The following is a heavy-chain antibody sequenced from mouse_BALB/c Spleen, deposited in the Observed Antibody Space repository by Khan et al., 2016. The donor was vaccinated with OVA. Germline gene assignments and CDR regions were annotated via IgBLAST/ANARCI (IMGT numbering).Heavy chain of an antibody. CDR3: ARSNYGPFAY. CDR1: GFTFSSFT. D-gene: IGHD1-1*02. J-gene: IGHJ3*01. V-gene: IGHV5-9*03. CDR2: ISSGGDNT. Sequence: EVELVESGGGLVKPGGSLKLSCAASGFTFSSFTMSWVRQTPEKRLEWVASISSGGDNTYYPDSVKGRFTISRDNAKNNLYLQMSSLRSEDTALYYCARSNYGPFAYWGQATLVTVSA.